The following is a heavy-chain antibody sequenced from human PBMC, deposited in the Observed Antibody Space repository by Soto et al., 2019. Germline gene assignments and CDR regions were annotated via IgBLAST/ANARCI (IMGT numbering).Heavy chain of an antibody. V-gene: IGHV1-2*02. CDR2: ISPNSGGT. CDR3: AREVTMVRGVIVPYGMDV. Sequence: ASVKVSCKASGYTFTGYYMHWVRQAPGQGLEWMGWISPNSGGTNYAQKFQGRVTMTRDTSISTAYMEPSRLRSDDTAVYYCAREVTMVRGVIVPYGMDVWGQGTTVTVSS. J-gene: IGHJ6*02. D-gene: IGHD3-10*01. CDR1: GYTFTGYY.